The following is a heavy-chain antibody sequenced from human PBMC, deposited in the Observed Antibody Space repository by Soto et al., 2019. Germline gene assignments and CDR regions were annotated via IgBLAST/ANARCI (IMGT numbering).Heavy chain of an antibody. CDR1: GFSFSSTF. CDR3: ATEYFYRLNY. J-gene: IGHJ4*02. D-gene: IGHD3-16*02. CDR2: INGKTDGETT. Sequence: EVQLVESGGALIKPGGSLRLSCAVSGFSFSSTFMNWVRQAPGKGLEWVGRINGKTDGETTDFAAPVKGRFNISRDYSKNTLYLEMNSLKTEDTAVYYCATEYFYRLNYWGQGTLFTVPS. V-gene: IGHV3-15*07.